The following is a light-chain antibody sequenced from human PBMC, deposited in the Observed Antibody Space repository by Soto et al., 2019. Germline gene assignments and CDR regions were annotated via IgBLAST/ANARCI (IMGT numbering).Light chain of an antibody. J-gene: IGKJ5*01. Sequence: PSSHIGDTVNITLRTTKCIGDDLGWYEKKPRTSPNRLTNAASSLQSGVPSRCSGSGFGTECTLTISSPLPEDFATHYCLQYSSYPLTFGHGTRLEIK. CDR2: AAS. CDR3: LQYSSYPLT. CDR1: KCIGDD. V-gene: IGKV1-17*01.